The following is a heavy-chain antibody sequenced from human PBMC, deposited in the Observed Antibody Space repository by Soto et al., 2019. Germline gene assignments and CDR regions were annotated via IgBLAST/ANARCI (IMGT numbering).Heavy chain of an antibody. J-gene: IGHJ4*02. CDR2: IIPIFGTA. Sequence: ASVKVSCKASGGTFSSYAISWVRQAPGQGLEWMGGIIPIFGTANYAQKFQGRVTITADESTGTAYMELSSLRSEDTAVYYCARAQPKHYDILTGPLGYWGQGTLVTVSS. V-gene: IGHV1-69*13. CDR1: GGTFSSYA. D-gene: IGHD3-9*01. CDR3: ARAQPKHYDILTGPLGY.